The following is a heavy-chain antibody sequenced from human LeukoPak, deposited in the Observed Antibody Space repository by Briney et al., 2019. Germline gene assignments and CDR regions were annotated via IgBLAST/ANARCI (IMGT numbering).Heavy chain of an antibody. J-gene: IGHJ6*02. V-gene: IGHV3-30*18. CDR3: AKDLEGYYYGSGTWYGLDV. CDR2: ISYDGSNK. Sequence: LGASVKVSCKASGYTFTSYYMHWVRQAPGKGLEWVAVISYDGSNKYYADSMKGRFTISRDNSKNTLYLQMNSLRAEDTAVYYCAKDLEGYYYGSGTWYGLDVWGQGTTVIVSS. D-gene: IGHD3-10*01. CDR1: GYTFTSYY.